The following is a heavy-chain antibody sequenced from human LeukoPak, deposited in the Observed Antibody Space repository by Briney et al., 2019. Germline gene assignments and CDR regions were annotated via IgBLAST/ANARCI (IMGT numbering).Heavy chain of an antibody. CDR3: ARHFSYSSWYDAFDI. CDR2: MLYSGSA. D-gene: IGHD6-13*01. V-gene: IGHV4-59*08. Sequence: SETLSLTCSVSGGSISRYYWSWIRQPPGKGLEWIGYMLYSGSANYNPSLKSRVTISVDTSKSQFSLKLSSVTAADTAVYYCARHFSYSSWYDAFDIWGQGTMVTVSS. J-gene: IGHJ3*02. CDR1: GGSISRYY.